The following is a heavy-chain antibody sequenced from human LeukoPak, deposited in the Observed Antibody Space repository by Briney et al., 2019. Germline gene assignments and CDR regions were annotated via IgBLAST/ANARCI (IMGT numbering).Heavy chain of an antibody. Sequence: GESLKISCKGSGYSFPSYWIGWVRQMPGKGLEWMGIIYPGDSDTRYSPSFQGQVTISADKSISTVYLQWNSLKASDTAMYYCARSYSSSLADFDYWGQGTLVTVSS. J-gene: IGHJ4*02. CDR2: IYPGDSDT. CDR3: ARSYSSSLADFDY. V-gene: IGHV5-51*01. CDR1: GYSFPSYW. D-gene: IGHD6-13*01.